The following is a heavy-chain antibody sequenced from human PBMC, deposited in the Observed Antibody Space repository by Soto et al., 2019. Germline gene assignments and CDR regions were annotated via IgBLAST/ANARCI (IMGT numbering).Heavy chain of an antibody. V-gene: IGHV1-69*08. D-gene: IGHD3-10*01. J-gene: IGHJ2*01. CDR1: GGTFSSYT. CDR2: IIPILGIA. Sequence: QVQLVQSGAEVKKPGSSVKVSCKASGGTFSSYTISWVRQAPGQGLEWMGRIIPILGIANYAQKFQGRVTITADKSTSTAYMELSSLRSEDTAVYYCARDVAMVRGVIPTDWYFDLWGRGTLVTVSS. CDR3: ARDVAMVRGVIPTDWYFDL.